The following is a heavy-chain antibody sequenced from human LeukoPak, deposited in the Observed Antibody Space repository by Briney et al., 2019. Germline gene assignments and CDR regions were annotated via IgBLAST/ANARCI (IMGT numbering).Heavy chain of an antibody. V-gene: IGHV3-7*01. CDR3: AREGYSYGPQTKYYSDY. D-gene: IGHD5-18*01. CDR2: IKQDGSEK. J-gene: IGHJ4*02. Sequence: GGSLRLSCAASGFTFSSYWMSWVRQAPGKGLEWVANIKQDGSEKYYVDSVKGRFTISRDNAKNSLYLQMNSLRAEDTAVYYCAREGYSYGPQTKYYSDYWGQGTLVTVSS. CDR1: GFTFSSYW.